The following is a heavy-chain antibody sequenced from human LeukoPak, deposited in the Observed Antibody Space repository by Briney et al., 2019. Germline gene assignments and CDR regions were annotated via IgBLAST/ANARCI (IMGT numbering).Heavy chain of an antibody. CDR3: ARDYYDSGGYYNLDAFDI. D-gene: IGHD3-22*01. Sequence: PGGSLRLSCAASGFTFSTYGMHWVRQAPGKGLEWVAVIRYDGNNKFYVDSVRGRFTISRDNSKNTLYLQMNSLRAEDTAVYYCARDYYDSGGYYNLDAFDIWGQGTMVTVSS. J-gene: IGHJ3*02. CDR1: GFTFSTYG. V-gene: IGHV3-33*01. CDR2: IRYDGNNK.